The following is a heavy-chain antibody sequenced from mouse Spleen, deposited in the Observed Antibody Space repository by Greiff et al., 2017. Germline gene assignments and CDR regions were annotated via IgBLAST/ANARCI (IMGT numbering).Heavy chain of an antibody. J-gene: IGHJ1*01. D-gene: IGHD1-1*02. V-gene: IGHV5-16*01. Sequence: EVQLVESEGGLVQPGSSMKLSCTASGFTFSDYYMAWVRQVPEKGLEWVANINYDGSSTYYLDSLKSRFIISRDNAKNILYLQMSSLKSEDTATYYCAKGSYDWYFDVWGAGTTGNVSS. CDR2: INYDGSST. CDR3: AKGSYDWYFDV. CDR1: GFTFSDYY.